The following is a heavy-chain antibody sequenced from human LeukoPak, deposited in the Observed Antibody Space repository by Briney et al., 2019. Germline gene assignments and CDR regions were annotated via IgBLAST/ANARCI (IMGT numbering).Heavy chain of an antibody. V-gene: IGHV4-39*02. D-gene: IGHD2-21*02. CDR3: TRDIGDFVSDF. CDR1: GGSIGSGYY. J-gene: IGHJ4*02. CDR2: VHYGGTT. Sequence: SETLSLTCTVSGGSIGSGYYWAWIRQPPGKGLEWIGSVHYGGTTHYNPSLQSRVTISADTSKNQFALDLRSVTAADTAVYYCTRDIGDFVSDFWGQGTLVTVSS.